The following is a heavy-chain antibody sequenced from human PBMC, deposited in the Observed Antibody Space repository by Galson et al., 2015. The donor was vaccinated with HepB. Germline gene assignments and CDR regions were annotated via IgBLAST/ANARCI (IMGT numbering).Heavy chain of an antibody. CDR3: ARDRSHSLDY. J-gene: IGHJ4*02. Sequence: SVKASCKASGYIFTTNGISWVRQAPGQGLEWLGWISINSGNTNYVERLQGRVTMTRDTSTSTAYMELRRLTSDDTAVYYCARDRSHSLDYWGQGTLVTVSS. D-gene: IGHD6-6*01. V-gene: IGHV1-18*04. CDR2: ISINSGNT. CDR1: GYIFTTNG.